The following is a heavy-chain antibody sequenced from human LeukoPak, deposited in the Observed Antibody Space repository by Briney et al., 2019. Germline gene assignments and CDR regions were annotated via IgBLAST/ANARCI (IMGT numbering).Heavy chain of an antibody. V-gene: IGHV3-23*01. CDR3: GGDRDGTGNYPLDY. CDR1: GFTFSSYA. J-gene: IGHJ4*02. D-gene: IGHD3-10*01. CDR2: ISGSGGST. Sequence: GGSLRLSCAASGFTFSSYAMSWVRQAPGKGLEWVSAISGSGGSTYYADSVKGRFTISRDNSKNTLYLQMNSLRADDTAVYYCGGDRDGTGNYPLDYWGQGTLVIVSS.